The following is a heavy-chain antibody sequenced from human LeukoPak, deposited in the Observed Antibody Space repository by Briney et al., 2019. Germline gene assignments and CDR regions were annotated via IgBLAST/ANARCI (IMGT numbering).Heavy chain of an antibody. CDR1: GFTFSSYA. J-gene: IGHJ6*03. V-gene: IGHV3-23*01. Sequence: GGSLRLSCAASGFTFSSYAMSWVRQAPGKGLEWVSASSGSGGSTYYADSVKGRFTISRDNSKNTLYLQINSLRAEDTAVYYCAKPGTGVGATGDHYYYYYYMDVWGKGTTVTVSS. CDR2: SSGSGGST. CDR3: AKPGTGVGATGDHYYYYYYMDV. D-gene: IGHD1-26*01.